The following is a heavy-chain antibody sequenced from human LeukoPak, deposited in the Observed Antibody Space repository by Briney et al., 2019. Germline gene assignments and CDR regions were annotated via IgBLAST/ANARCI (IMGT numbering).Heavy chain of an antibody. CDR3: ARRGTDYCTPSSCHPNWFAP. CDR2: IDGSSSRT. CDR1: GFTFSSYA. V-gene: IGHV3-48*03. Sequence: PGGSLRLSCAASGFTFSSYAMHWVRQAPGKGLEWLSYIDGSSSRTNYADSVKGRFTISRDNVKNSLYLQMNSLRAEDTAVYFCARRGTDYCTPSSCHPNWFAPWGQGTQVTVSS. J-gene: IGHJ5*02. D-gene: IGHD4-11*01.